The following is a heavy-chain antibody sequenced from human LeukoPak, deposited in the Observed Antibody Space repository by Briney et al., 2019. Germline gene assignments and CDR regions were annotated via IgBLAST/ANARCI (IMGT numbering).Heavy chain of an antibody. V-gene: IGHV3-30*02. CDR1: GFTFSNYG. Sequence: PGGSLRLSCAASGFTFSNYGMHWVRQAPGKGLEWVAFIPYDGSNAYYADSVKGRFTISRDNSKNTLYLEMNSLRAEGTAMYYCAKDRGIAAAYYFMDVWGKGTTVTVSS. CDR2: IPYDGSNA. D-gene: IGHD6-13*01. J-gene: IGHJ6*03. CDR3: AKDRGIAAAYYFMDV.